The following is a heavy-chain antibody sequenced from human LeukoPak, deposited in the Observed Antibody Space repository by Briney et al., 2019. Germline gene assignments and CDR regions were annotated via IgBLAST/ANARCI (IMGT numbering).Heavy chain of an antibody. V-gene: IGHV3-48*02. Sequence: RGSLRLSCAASGFTFSSYSMNWVRQAPGKGLEWISYISSSSSTIYYTDSVKGRFTISRDNAKNSLYLQMNSLRDEDTALYYCARVPYSTGAFDYWGHDTLVTVSS. CDR3: ARVPYSTGAFDY. CDR1: GFTFSSYS. D-gene: IGHD6-19*01. CDR2: ISSSSSTI. J-gene: IGHJ4*01.